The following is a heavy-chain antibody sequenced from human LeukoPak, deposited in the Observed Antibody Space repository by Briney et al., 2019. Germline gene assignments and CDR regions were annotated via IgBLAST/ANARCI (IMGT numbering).Heavy chain of an antibody. CDR3: AKELPPLVKYYFDY. J-gene: IGHJ4*02. D-gene: IGHD1-26*01. V-gene: IGHV3-33*06. Sequence: GGSLRLSCAASGFTFSSFGMHWVRQAPGKGLEWVAVIWYDGSNKYYADSVKGRFTISRDNSKNTLYLQMNSLRVEDSAVYYCAKELPPLVKYYFDYWGQGTLVTVSS. CDR2: IWYDGSNK. CDR1: GFTFSSFG.